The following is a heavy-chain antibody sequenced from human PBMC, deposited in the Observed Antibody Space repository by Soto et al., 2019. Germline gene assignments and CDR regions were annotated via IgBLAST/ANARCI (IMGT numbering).Heavy chain of an antibody. CDR1: GYTFTYRY. Sequence: GASVKVSCEASGYTFTYRYLHWVRQAPGQALEWMGWITPFNGNTNYAQKFQDRVTITRDRSMSTAYMELSSLRSEDTAMYYCATTRGDYSNSGALDYWGQGTLVTVSS. J-gene: IGHJ4*02. CDR3: ATTRGDYSNSGALDY. V-gene: IGHV1-45*02. D-gene: IGHD4-4*01. CDR2: ITPFNGNT.